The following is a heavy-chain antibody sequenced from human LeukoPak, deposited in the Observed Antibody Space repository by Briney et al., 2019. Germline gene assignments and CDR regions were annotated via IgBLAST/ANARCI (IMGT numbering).Heavy chain of an antibody. CDR3: ARVRASGGSSYAFDI. CDR2: IYYSGST. CDR1: GGSISSYY. V-gene: IGHV4-59*01. D-gene: IGHD6-6*01. J-gene: IGHJ3*02. Sequence: SETLSLTCTVSGGSISSYYWSWIRQPPGKGLEWIGYIYYSGSTNYNPSPKSRVTKSVDTYKNQFSLKLSSVTAADTAVYYCARVRASGGSSYAFDIWGQGTMVTVSS.